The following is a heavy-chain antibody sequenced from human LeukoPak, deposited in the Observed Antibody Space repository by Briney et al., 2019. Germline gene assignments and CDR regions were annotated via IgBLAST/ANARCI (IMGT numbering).Heavy chain of an antibody. CDR2: ISSSSSYI. CDR1: GFTFSSYS. V-gene: IGHV3-21*01. J-gene: IGHJ4*02. Sequence: EGSLRLSCAASGFTFSSYSMNWVRQAPGKGLEWVSSISSSSSYIYYADSVKGRFTISRDNAKNSLYLQMNSLRAEDTAVYYCARDQWDYGSGSYSDYWGQGTLVTVSS. D-gene: IGHD3-10*01. CDR3: ARDQWDYGSGSYSDY.